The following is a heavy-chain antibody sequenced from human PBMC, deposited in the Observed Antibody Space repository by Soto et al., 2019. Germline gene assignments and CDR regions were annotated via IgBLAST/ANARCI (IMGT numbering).Heavy chain of an antibody. V-gene: IGHV3-33*01. CDR3: AGGIAAAGPDYYYYGMDV. Sequence: PWWSLRLSCSASVFTFSSYGMHWLRQAPGKGLEWVAVIWYDGSNKYYADSVKGRFTISRDNSKNTLYLQMNSLRAEDTAVYYCAGGIAAAGPDYYYYGMDVWGQGTTVTVSS. CDR1: VFTFSSYG. CDR2: IWYDGSNK. J-gene: IGHJ6*02. D-gene: IGHD6-13*01.